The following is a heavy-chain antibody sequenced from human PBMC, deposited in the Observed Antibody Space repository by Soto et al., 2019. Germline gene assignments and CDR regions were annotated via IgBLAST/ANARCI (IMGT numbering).Heavy chain of an antibody. Sequence: GGSLRLSCAASGFTFSSYGMHWVRQAPGKGLEWVAVIWYDGSNKYYADSVKGRFTISRDNSKITLYLQMNSLRAEDTAVYFCVRGPKSGNYFLSYFDYWGQGILVTVSS. J-gene: IGHJ4*02. CDR3: VRGPKSGNYFLSYFDY. CDR2: IWYDGSNK. V-gene: IGHV3-33*01. D-gene: IGHD1-26*01. CDR1: GFTFSSYG.